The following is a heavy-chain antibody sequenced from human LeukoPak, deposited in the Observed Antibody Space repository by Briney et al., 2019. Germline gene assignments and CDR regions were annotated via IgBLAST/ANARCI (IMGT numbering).Heavy chain of an antibody. Sequence: GGSLRLSCAASGFTFSSYWMIWVRHAPGKGLEWVANIKQDGSEKYYVDSVKGRFTISRDNAKNSLYLQMNSLRAEDTAVYYCAREGITIFGVVILDYWGQGTLVTVSS. D-gene: IGHD3-3*01. V-gene: IGHV3-7*01. CDR1: GFTFSSYW. CDR3: AREGITIFGVVILDY. CDR2: IKQDGSEK. J-gene: IGHJ4*02.